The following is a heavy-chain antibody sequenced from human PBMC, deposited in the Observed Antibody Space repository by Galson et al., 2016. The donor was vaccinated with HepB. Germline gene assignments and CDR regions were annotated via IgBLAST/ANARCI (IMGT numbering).Heavy chain of an antibody. CDR1: RYTFTTYY. Sequence: SCKASRYTFTTYYIHCVRQAPGQGLEWMGLINPSDGSTSYAQKFQGRVTMTRDTSTSTVYMELSSLRFEDTAVYYCAREGGGGGYYFDYWGQGTVVTVSS. CDR2: INPSDGST. CDR3: AREGGGGGYYFDY. J-gene: IGHJ4*02. V-gene: IGHV1-46*01. D-gene: IGHD3-16*01.